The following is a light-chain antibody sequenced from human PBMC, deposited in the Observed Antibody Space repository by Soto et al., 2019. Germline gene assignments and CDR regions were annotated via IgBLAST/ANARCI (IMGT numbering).Light chain of an antibody. CDR2: EVS. Sequence: QSVLTQPPSASGSPGQSVTISCTGTSNDVGGYNFVSWYQQHPGKAPKLMIFEVSKRPSGVPDRFSGSKSGNTASLTITGLQAEDEADYYCQSYDSSLSGYVIGTGTKVTVL. CDR3: QSYDSSLSGYV. V-gene: IGLV2-8*01. J-gene: IGLJ1*01. CDR1: SNDVGGYNF.